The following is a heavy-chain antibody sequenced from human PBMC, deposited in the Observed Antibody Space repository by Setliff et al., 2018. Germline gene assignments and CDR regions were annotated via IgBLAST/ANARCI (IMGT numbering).Heavy chain of an antibody. CDR1: GGSISTYY. D-gene: IGHD4-17*01. CDR3: ARHENDYGDYDDAFDI. CDR2: IYYSGRT. J-gene: IGHJ3*02. V-gene: IGHV4-59*08. Sequence: SETLSLTCTVSGGSISTYYWSWIRQPPGKGLEWIGYIYYSGRTNYNPSLRSRVTISVDTSKNQFSLKVSSVTAADTAWYYCARHENDYGDYDDAFDIWGQGTMVTVSS.